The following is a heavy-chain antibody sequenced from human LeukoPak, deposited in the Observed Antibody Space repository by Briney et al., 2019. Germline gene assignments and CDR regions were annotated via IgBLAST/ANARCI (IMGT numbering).Heavy chain of an antibody. V-gene: IGHV4-34*01. Sequence: PSETLSLTCAVYGGSFSDYYWSWIRQPPGKGLEWIGEINHSGSTNYKSSLKSRVTISVDTSKNQFSLNLYSATAADTAVYYCARRGQAGYLYWGQGTLVTVSS. CDR2: INHSGST. J-gene: IGHJ4*02. D-gene: IGHD3-16*02. CDR3: ARRGQAGYLY. CDR1: GGSFSDYY.